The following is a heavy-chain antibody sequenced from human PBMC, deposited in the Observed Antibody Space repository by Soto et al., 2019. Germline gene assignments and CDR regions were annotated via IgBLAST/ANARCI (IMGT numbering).Heavy chain of an antibody. CDR2: INPNSGGT. Sequence: ASVKVSCKASGYTVTGDYMYWVRQAPGQGLEWMGWINPNSGGTDYAQKFEGRVTMTRDTSITTAYMAVTSLRSDDTAGYYCAGGVRSASYYNWFDPWRQGTLVTVSS. CDR1: GYTVTGDY. D-gene: IGHD1-26*01. V-gene: IGHV1-2*02. J-gene: IGHJ5*02. CDR3: AGGVRSASYYNWFDP.